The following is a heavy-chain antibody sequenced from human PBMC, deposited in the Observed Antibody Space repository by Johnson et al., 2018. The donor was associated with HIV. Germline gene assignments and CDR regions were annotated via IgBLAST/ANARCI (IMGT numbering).Heavy chain of an antibody. CDR2: ISSSGSTI. CDR3: ARDNPSRMAAAFDI. CDR1: GFIFSDYY. D-gene: IGHD1-14*01. J-gene: IGHJ3*02. V-gene: IGHV3-11*04. Sequence: QVQLVESGGALIQPGGSLRLSCAASGFIFSDYYMSWIRQAPGKGLEWVSYISSSGSTIYYADSVKGRFTISRDNAKNSLYMQMNSLRAEDTAEYYCARDNPSRMAAAFDIWGQGTMVTVSS.